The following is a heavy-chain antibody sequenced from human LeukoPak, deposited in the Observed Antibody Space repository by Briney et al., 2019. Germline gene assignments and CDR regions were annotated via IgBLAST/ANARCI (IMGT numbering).Heavy chain of an antibody. D-gene: IGHD1-26*01. V-gene: IGHV4-4*07. J-gene: IGHJ3*02. Sequence: SETLSLTCTVSGGSISSYYWSWIRQPAGEGLEWIGRIYTSGSTNYNPSLKSRVTMSVDTSKNQFSLKLSSVTAADTAVYYCAREPVWEDAFDIWGQGTMVTVSS. CDR3: AREPVWEDAFDI. CDR2: IYTSGST. CDR1: GGSISSYY.